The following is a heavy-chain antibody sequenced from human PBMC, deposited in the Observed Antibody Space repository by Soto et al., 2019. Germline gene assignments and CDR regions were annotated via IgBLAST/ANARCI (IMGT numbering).Heavy chain of an antibody. CDR2: MNPNSGNT. Sequence: ASVKVSCKASGYTFTSYDINWVRQATGQGLEWMGWMNPNSGNTGYAQKFQGRVTMTRNTSISTAYMELSSLRSEDTAVYYCARAVAPALYYYYGMDVWGQGTTVTVSS. D-gene: IGHD6-25*01. V-gene: IGHV1-8*01. J-gene: IGHJ6*02. CDR1: GYTFTSYD. CDR3: ARAVAPALYYYYGMDV.